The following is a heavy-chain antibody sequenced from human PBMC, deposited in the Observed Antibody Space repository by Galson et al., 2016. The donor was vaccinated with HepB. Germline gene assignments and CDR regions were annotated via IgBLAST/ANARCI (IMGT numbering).Heavy chain of an antibody. J-gene: IGHJ1*01. CDR3: ARGPRIGTSYTRDKDSAEYFKH. CDR2: INPNSAAT. D-gene: IGHD1-26*01. CDR1: RYIFTNYY. V-gene: IGHV1-2*02. Sequence: SVKVSCKASRYIFTNYYIHWVRQAPGQGLEWMGWINPNSAATTYAQKLQGRVSMTRDTSIATAYMDLSRLTSDDTAIYYCARGPRIGTSYTRDKDSAEYFKHWGQGTLVTVSS.